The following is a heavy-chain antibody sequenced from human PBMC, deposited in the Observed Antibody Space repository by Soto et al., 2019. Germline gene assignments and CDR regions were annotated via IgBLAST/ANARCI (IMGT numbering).Heavy chain of an antibody. CDR3: ALVDVYVTPSPQDV. J-gene: IGHJ6*02. Sequence: QVKLVQSGAEVKNPGASVKVSCKASGYTFTRYGIGWARQAPGQGLEWMGWINTYNGNTNYAQNVQGRVTLTTDTSTSTAYMELMSLRSNDTAIYYCALVDVYVTPSPQDVWGQGTTVIVSS. CDR1: GYTFTRYG. CDR2: INTYNGNT. D-gene: IGHD3-16*01. V-gene: IGHV1-18*01.